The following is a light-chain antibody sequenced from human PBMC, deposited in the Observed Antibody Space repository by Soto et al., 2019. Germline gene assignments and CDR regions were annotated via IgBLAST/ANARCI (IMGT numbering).Light chain of an antibody. J-gene: IGLJ2*01. CDR2: SNS. V-gene: IGLV1-44*01. CDR3: AAWDDSLNGVV. Sequence: QSVLTQPPSASGTPGQRVTISCSGSSSNIASNTVNWYQQLPGTAPKLLIFSNSQRPSGVPDRFSGSKSGTSASLAISGLQSEDEADYYCAAWDDSLNGVVFGGGTKLTV. CDR1: SSNIASNT.